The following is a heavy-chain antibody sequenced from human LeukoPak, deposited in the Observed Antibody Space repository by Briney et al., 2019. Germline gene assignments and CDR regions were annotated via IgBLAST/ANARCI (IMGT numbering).Heavy chain of an antibody. J-gene: IGHJ4*02. CDR3: AREESADPRRVL. V-gene: IGHV4-34*01. CDR1: GGSFSGYY. CDR2: INHSGST. Sequence: PSETLSLTCAVYGGSFSGYYWSWVRQPPGKGREWVGEINHSGSTNYNPSRKSRVTISVKTSKKQFSLKLSSVTAADTAVYYCAREESADPRRVLWGQGTPVTVSS.